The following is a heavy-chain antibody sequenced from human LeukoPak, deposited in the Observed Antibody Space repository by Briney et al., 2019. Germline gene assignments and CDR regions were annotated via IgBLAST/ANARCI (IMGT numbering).Heavy chain of an antibody. D-gene: IGHD3-10*01. Sequence: PGGSLRLSCAASGFSFSSYAMHWVRQAPGKGLEGVALICRDGSYIFYTDSVKGRFNISRDNSKKTVYQQMNRLGGEDTAVSYFARETFASGSYPDYWGQGTLVTVSS. CDR2: ICRDGSYI. V-gene: IGHV3-33*08. CDR3: ARETFASGSYPDY. J-gene: IGHJ4*02. CDR1: GFSFSSYA.